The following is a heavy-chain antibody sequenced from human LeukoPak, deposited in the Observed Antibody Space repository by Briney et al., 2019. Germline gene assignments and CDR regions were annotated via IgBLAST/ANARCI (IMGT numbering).Heavy chain of an antibody. CDR1: GDSISSATHY. Sequence: PSETLSLTCAASGDSISSATHYWRWIRQPAGKGLEWIGRIYSSGSTNYNPSLKSRFSISVDTSKNQFSLKLSSVTAADTAVYYCARFLNWVFDNWGQGTPVTVSS. CDR2: IYSSGST. V-gene: IGHV4-61*02. CDR3: ARFLNWVFDN. D-gene: IGHD7-27*01. J-gene: IGHJ4*02.